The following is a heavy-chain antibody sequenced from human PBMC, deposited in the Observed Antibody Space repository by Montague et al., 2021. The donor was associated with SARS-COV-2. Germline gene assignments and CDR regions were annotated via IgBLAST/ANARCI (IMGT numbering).Heavy chain of an antibody. V-gene: IGHV2-70*01. J-gene: IGHJ6*02. D-gene: IGHD3-9*01. CDR1: GFSLSTSGMC. CDR3: ARIVYDILTGSTYYGMDV. CDR2: IDWDDDK. Sequence: PALVKPTQTPTLTCTFSGFSLSTSGMCVSWIRQPPGKALEWLALIDWDDDKYYSTSLKTRLTISKDTSKNQVVLTMTNMDPVDTATYYCARIVYDILTGSTYYGMDVWGQGTTVTVSS.